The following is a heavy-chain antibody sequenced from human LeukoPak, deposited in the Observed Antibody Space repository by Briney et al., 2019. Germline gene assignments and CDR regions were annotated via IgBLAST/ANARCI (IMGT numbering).Heavy chain of an antibody. CDR2: IYYSGST. CDR1: GGSISSYY. CDR3: AREYSSSSRWFDP. D-gene: IGHD6-6*01. J-gene: IGHJ5*02. Sequence: SETLSLTCTVSGGSISSYYWSWVRQPPGKGLEWIGYIYYSGSTNYNPSLKSRVTISVDTSKNQFSLKLSSVTAADTAVYYCAREYSSSSRWFDPWGQGTLVTVSS. V-gene: IGHV4-59*01.